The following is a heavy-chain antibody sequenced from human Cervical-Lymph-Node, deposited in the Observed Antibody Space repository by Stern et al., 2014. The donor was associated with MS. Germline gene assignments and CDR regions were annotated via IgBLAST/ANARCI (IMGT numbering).Heavy chain of an antibody. CDR3: ARAYSGSYYEPFDY. D-gene: IGHD1-26*01. J-gene: IGHJ4*02. Sequence: VQLVESGGGVVQPGRSLRLSCAASGFTFSSYGMHWVRQAPGKGLGWVAVIWYDGSNKYYADSVKGRFTISRDNSKNTLYLQMNSLRAEDTAVYYCARAYSGSYYEPFDYWGQGTLVTVSS. CDR2: IWYDGSNK. CDR1: GFTFSSYG. V-gene: IGHV3-33*01.